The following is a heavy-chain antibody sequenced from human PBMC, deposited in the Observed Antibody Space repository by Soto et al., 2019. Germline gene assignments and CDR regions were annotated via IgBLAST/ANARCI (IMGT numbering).Heavy chain of an antibody. CDR1: GSAIISGGYY. CDR2: IYYSGST. CDR3: ARPKRTAAAGTGFDP. D-gene: IGHD6-13*01. Sequence: TLSLACTVTGSAIISGGYYWSWIRQHPGKGLEWIGYIYYSGSTYYNPSLKSRVTISVDTSKNQLSPKPSSVTAADTDVYYCARPKRTAAAGTGFDPCGQGTLVTVSS. V-gene: IGHV4-31*03. J-gene: IGHJ5*02.